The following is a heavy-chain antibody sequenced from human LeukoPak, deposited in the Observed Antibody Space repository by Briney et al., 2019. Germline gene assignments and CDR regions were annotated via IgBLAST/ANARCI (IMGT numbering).Heavy chain of an antibody. CDR3: ARLNSGGYCSSTSCPHYYYYYMDV. CDR1: GYSFTSYW. D-gene: IGHD2-2*01. Sequence: GESLQISCKGSGYSFTSYWIGWVRQLPGKGLEWMGIIYPGDSDTRYSPSFQGQVTISADKSISTAYLQWSSLKALDTAMYYCARLNSGGYCSSTSCPHYYYYYMDVWGKGTTVTVSS. CDR2: IYPGDSDT. V-gene: IGHV5-51*01. J-gene: IGHJ6*03.